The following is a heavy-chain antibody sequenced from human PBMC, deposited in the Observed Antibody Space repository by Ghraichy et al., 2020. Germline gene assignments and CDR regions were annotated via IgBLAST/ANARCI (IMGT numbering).Heavy chain of an antibody. Sequence: SETLSLNCAVSGDSISSSSYYWGWIRQPPGKGLQWIGSISYVGTTYYNPSLESRVTISVDSSNTHFSLKLSSVTAADTSIYYCARHPGVYDMYFDSWGQGTLVTVSS. V-gene: IGHV4-39*01. D-gene: IGHD2-8*01. CDR1: GDSISSSSYY. CDR2: ISYVGTT. CDR3: ARHPGVYDMYFDS. J-gene: IGHJ4*02.